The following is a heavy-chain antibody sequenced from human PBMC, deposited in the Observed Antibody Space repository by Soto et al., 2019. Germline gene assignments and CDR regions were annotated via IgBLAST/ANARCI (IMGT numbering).Heavy chain of an antibody. D-gene: IGHD3-10*01. V-gene: IGHV3-21*01. CDR1: GFTFSSYS. CDR2: ISSSSSYI. J-gene: IGHJ6*03. CDR3: ARSGLWFGEPIGGYYYMDV. Sequence: GGSLRLSCAASGFTFSSYSMNWVRQAPGKGLEWVSSISSSSSYIYYADSVKGRFTISRDNAKNSLYLQMNSLRAEDTAVYYCARSGLWFGEPIGGYYYMDVWGKGTTVTVSS.